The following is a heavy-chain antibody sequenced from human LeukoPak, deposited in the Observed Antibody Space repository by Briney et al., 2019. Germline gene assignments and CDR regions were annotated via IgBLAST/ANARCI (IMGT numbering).Heavy chain of an antibody. CDR3: ARADDYALSFDY. Sequence: SQTLSLTCAVSGGSISSGGYSWSWIRQPPGKGLEWIGYIYHSGSTYYNPSLKSRVTISVDRSKNRFSLKLSSVTAADTAVYYCARADDYALSFDYWGQGTLVTVSS. J-gene: IGHJ4*02. V-gene: IGHV4-30-2*01. CDR2: IYHSGST. CDR1: GGSISSGGYS. D-gene: IGHD4-17*01.